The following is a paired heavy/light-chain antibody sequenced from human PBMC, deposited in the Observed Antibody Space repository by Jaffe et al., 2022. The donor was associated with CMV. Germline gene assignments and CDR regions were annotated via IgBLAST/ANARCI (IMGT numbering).Light chain of an antibody. V-gene: IGKV3-20*01. Sequence: EIVLTQSPGTLSLSPGEGATLSCRASQSVSSTDLAWYQQKPGQAPRLLIYGTSSRATGVPDRFSGGGSVTDFTLTINTLEPEDVAVYYCQQSSGSLSFGGGTKVEI. J-gene: IGKJ4*01. CDR3: QQSSGSLS. CDR1: QSVSSTD. CDR2: GTS.
Heavy chain of an antibody. V-gene: IGHV1-3*01. CDR2: INAGNGNT. J-gene: IGHJ4*02. Sequence: QVHLVQSGAEIKRPGASVKVSCKASGNTFTYYSLHWVRQAPGQGPEWMGCINAGNGNTKYSQKFQDRVTLTRDTSANTAYMELSSLKFEDTALYYCAREGEFYEFWRGRSRLGGYFDDWGQGTLVTVSS. D-gene: IGHD3-3*01. CDR3: AREGEFYEFWRGRSRLGGYFDD. CDR1: GNTFTYYS.